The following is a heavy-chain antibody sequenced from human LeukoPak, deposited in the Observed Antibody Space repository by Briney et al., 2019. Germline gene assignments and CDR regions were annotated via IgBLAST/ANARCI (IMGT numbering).Heavy chain of an antibody. CDR2: IKQDGSEK. Sequence: GGSLRLSCAASGFTFSSYWMSWVRQAPGKGLEWVANIKQDGSEKYYVDSVKGRFTVSRDNAKNSLYLQMNSLRAEDTAVYYCARGIGIYYGSGSHRWFDPWGQGTLVTVSS. J-gene: IGHJ5*02. V-gene: IGHV3-7*01. CDR3: ARGIGIYYGSGSHRWFDP. CDR1: GFTFSSYW. D-gene: IGHD3-10*01.